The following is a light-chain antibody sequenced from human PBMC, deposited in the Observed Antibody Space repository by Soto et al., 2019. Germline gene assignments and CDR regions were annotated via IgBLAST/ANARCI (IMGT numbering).Light chain of an antibody. J-gene: IGKJ1*01. CDR1: QSVSSNY. CDR3: QQAVSSPWT. V-gene: IGKV3-20*01. Sequence: DIVLTQSPGTLSLSPGERATLSCRASQSVSSNYLAWYQQKPGQAPRLLIYGASSGDTGIPDRFSGSGSGTDFTLTISRLEPEDFAVYYCQQAVSSPWTFGEGTKVEIK. CDR2: GAS.